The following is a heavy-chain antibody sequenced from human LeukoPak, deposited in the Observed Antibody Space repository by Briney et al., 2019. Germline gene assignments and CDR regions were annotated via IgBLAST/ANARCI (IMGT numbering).Heavy chain of an antibody. CDR3: ATPKRWHCSGGSCYGYYYYGMDV. CDR2: IIPIFGTA. V-gene: IGHV1-69*13. D-gene: IGHD2-15*01. J-gene: IGHJ6*04. Sequence: SVKVSCKASGGTFSIYAISWVRQAPGQGLEGMGGIIPIFGTANYAQKFQGRVTITADESTSTAYMELSSLRSEDTAVYYCATPKRWHCSGGSCYGYYYYGMDVWGKGTTVTVSS. CDR1: GGTFSIYA.